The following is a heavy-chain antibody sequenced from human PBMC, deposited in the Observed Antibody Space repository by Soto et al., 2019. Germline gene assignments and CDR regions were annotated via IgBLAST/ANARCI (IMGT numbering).Heavy chain of an antibody. J-gene: IGHJ4*02. V-gene: IGHV3-23*01. CDR2: ISGSGGST. CDR1: GFTFSSYA. CDR3: AKDHPARXXDY. Sequence: EVQLLESGGGLVQPGGSLRLSCAASGFTFSSYAMSWVRQAPGKGLEWVSAISGSGGSTYYADSVKGRFTISRDNSKNTXXXXXXXXXXXXXXXXXCAKDHPARXXDYWGXXTL.